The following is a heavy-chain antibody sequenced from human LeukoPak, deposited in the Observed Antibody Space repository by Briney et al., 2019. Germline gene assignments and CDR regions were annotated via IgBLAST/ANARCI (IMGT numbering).Heavy chain of an antibody. Sequence: SETLSLTCTVSGGSISSGDYYWSWIRQPPGKGLEWIGYIYYIGNTFYNPSLKSRVAISVDTSKNQFSLKLSSVTAADTAVYYCASAYCGGDCTPYWYFDLWGRGTLVTVSS. J-gene: IGHJ2*01. CDR3: ASAYCGGDCTPYWYFDL. CDR1: GGSISSGDYY. CDR2: IYYIGNT. D-gene: IGHD2-21*02. V-gene: IGHV4-30-4*01.